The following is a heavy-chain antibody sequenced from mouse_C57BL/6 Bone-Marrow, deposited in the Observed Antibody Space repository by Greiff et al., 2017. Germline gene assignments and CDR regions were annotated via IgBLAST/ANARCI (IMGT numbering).Heavy chain of an antibody. V-gene: IGHV1-69*01. Sequence: QVQLQQPGAELVMPGASVKLSCKASGYTFTSYWMHWVKQRPGQGLEWIGEIDPSDSYTNYNQKFKGKSTLTVDKSSSTAYMQLSSLTSEDSAVYYCAREGWFDFDYWGQGTTLTVSS. CDR3: AREGWFDFDY. J-gene: IGHJ2*01. D-gene: IGHD2-3*01. CDR1: GYTFTSYW. CDR2: IDPSDSYT.